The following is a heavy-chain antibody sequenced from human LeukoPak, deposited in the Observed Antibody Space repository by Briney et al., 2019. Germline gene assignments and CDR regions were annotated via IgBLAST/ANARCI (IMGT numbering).Heavy chain of an antibody. CDR3: ARARRIGYCSSTSCSFDP. D-gene: IGHD2-2*01. CDR2: INPNSGGT. Sequence: ASVKVSCKASGYTFTGYYMHWVRHAPGQGLEWMGWINPNSGGTNYAQKFQGRVTMTRDTSISTAYMELSRLRSDDTAVYYCARARRIGYCSSTSCSFDPWGQGTLVTVSS. J-gene: IGHJ5*02. V-gene: IGHV1-2*02. CDR1: GYTFTGYY.